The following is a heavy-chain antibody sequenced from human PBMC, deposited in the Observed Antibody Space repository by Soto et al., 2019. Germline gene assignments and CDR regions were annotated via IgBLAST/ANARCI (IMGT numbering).Heavy chain of an antibody. CDR1: GGSISSSSYY. V-gene: IGHV4-39*01. J-gene: IGHJ6*02. Sequence: QLQLQESGPGLVKPSETLSLTCTVSGGSISSSSYYWGWIRQPPGKGLEWIGSIYYSGSTYYNPSLKCRVTISVDTSKNQFSLKLSSVTAADTAVYYCASQQLVHYYYGMDVWGQGTTVTVSS. CDR3: ASQQLVHYYYGMDV. CDR2: IYYSGST. D-gene: IGHD6-13*01.